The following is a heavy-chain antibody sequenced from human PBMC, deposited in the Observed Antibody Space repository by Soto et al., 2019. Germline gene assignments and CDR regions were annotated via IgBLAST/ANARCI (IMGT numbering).Heavy chain of an antibody. D-gene: IGHD1-7*01. Sequence: EVQLVESGGGLVQPGGSLRLSCAASGFTFSSYEMIWVRQAPGKGLESISYVDTSGSPIYYADSVKGRFTISRDNAKKSLFLQMNSLRAEDTAVYYRAGSKWNYGSDSWGQGTLVTVAS. CDR3: AGSKWNYGSDS. J-gene: IGHJ4*02. CDR2: VDTSGSPI. CDR1: GFTFSSYE. V-gene: IGHV3-48*03.